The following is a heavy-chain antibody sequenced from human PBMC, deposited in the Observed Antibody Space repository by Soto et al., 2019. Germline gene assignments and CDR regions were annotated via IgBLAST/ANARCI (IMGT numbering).Heavy chain of an antibody. Sequence: SETLCLTCSVSGGSIGDYDGNWIRQSPGKEMEWIGYIYKGGSTNYNPSLRSRVTISVDTSNNQFSLKLASVTAVDTAVYYCARGSSSGLSGVNSDYHMDVWGKGTTVTVSS. CDR3: ARGSSSGLSGVNSDYHMDV. CDR1: GGSIGDYD. J-gene: IGHJ6*03. V-gene: IGHV4-59*01. CDR2: IYKGGST. D-gene: IGHD6-6*01.